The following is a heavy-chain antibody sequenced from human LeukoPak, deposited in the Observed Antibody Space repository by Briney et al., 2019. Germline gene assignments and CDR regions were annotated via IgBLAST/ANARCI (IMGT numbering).Heavy chain of an antibody. V-gene: IGHV3-53*01. D-gene: IGHD3-16*02. CDR3: AKDRRDYVWGSYRPGDY. J-gene: IGHJ4*02. CDR2: IYSGGET. Sequence: PGGSLGLACVGSEFTVSSIYMSWVRQAPGKGLEWVSIIYSGGETYYTDSVKGRFTISRDDSKNTLYLQMNSLRAEDTAVYYCAKDRRDYVWGSYRPGDYWGQGTLVTVSS. CDR1: EFTVSSIY.